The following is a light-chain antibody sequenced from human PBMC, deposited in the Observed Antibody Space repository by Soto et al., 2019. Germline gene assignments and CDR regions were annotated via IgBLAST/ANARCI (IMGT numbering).Light chain of an antibody. Sequence: DMEMTQSPSSLSASEGDRVTITCRASQSISSCLNWYQHKPGRAPKLLIYGTSSLQSGVTSRFSGSGSGTDVTLTINSLQPEDFASYYCQQSCSSPWTFGQGIKVVIK. V-gene: IGKV1-39*01. CDR1: QSISSC. CDR2: GTS. J-gene: IGKJ1*01. CDR3: QQSCSSPWT.